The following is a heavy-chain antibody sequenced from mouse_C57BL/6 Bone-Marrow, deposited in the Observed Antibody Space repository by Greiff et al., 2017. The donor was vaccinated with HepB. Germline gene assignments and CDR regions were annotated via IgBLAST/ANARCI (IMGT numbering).Heavy chain of an antibody. CDR1: GYSITSGYY. J-gene: IGHJ1*03. CDR3: AREGLYYYGSSYEYFDV. Sequence: EVKLQESGPGLVKPSQSLSLTCSVTGYSITSGYYWNWIRQFPGNNLEWMGYISYDGSNNYNPSLKNRISITRDTSKNQFFLKLNSVTTEDTATYYCAREGLYYYGSSYEYFDVWGTGTTVTVSS. CDR2: ISYDGSN. V-gene: IGHV3-6*01. D-gene: IGHD1-1*01.